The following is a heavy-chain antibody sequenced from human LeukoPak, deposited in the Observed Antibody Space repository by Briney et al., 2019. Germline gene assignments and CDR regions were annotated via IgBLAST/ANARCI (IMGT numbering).Heavy chain of an antibody. CDR2: IRYDGIKK. Sequence: GGSLRLSCAASGFIFSSYGMHWVRQAPGKGLEWVAFIRYDGIKKYYADSVKGRFTISRDNSKNTLYLQMDSLRVEDTAVYYCARVSKPGWYDYYYMDVWGKGTTVTVSS. D-gene: IGHD2/OR15-2a*01. CDR3: ARVSKPGWYDYYYMDV. CDR1: GFIFSSYG. V-gene: IGHV3-30*02. J-gene: IGHJ6*03.